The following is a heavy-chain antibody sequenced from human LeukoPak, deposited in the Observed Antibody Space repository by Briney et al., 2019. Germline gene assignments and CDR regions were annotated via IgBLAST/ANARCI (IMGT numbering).Heavy chain of an antibody. CDR3: ARVSSSWYDY. D-gene: IGHD6-13*01. CDR2: ISSSSSYI. V-gene: IGHV3-21*01. CDR1: GFTFSSYS. J-gene: IGHJ4*02. Sequence: GGSLRLSCAASGFTFSSYSMNWVRQAPVKGLEWVSSISSSSSYIYYADSVKGRFTISRDNAKNSLYLQMNSLRAEDTAVYYCARVSSSWYDYWGQGTLVTVSS.